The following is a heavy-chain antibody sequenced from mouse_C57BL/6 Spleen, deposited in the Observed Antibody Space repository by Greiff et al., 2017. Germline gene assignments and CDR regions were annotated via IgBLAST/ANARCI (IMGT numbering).Heavy chain of an antibody. CDR2: ISDGGSYT. V-gene: IGHV5-4*01. Sequence: EVQLVESGGGLVKPGGSLKLSCAASGFTFSSYAMSWVRQTPEKRLEWVATISDGGSYTYYPDNVKGRFTISRDNAKNNLYLQMSHLKSEDTAMYYCARENWDDSYFDYWGQGTTLTVSS. D-gene: IGHD4-1*01. CDR3: ARENWDDSYFDY. J-gene: IGHJ2*01. CDR1: GFTFSSYA.